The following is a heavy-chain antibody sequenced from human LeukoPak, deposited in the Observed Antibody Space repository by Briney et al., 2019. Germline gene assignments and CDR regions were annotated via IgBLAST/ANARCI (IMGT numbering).Heavy chain of an antibody. J-gene: IGHJ4*02. CDR1: GFTFDDYA. CDR3: AKDTTPQPPFDGFDY. V-gene: IGHV3-9*01. CDR2: ISWNSGNI. D-gene: IGHD2-2*01. Sequence: GGSLRLSCVASGFTFDDYAMHWVRQAPGKGLEWVSGISWNSGNIGYADSVKGRFTISRDNAKNSLYLQMNSLRPEDTALYYCAKDTTPQPPFDGFDYWGQGTLVTVSS.